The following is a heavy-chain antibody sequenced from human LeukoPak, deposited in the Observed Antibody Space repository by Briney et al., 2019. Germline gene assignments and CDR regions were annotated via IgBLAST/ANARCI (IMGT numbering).Heavy chain of an antibody. Sequence: ASVKVSCKASGYTFTGYYMHWVRQAPGQGLEWMGWINPNSGGTNYAQKFQGRVTMTRDTSISTAYMELSRLRSDDTAVYYCAREGITMVRGVHYYYYGMGVWGQGTTVTVSS. CDR2: INPNSGGT. V-gene: IGHV1-2*02. CDR3: AREGITMVRGVHYYYYGMGV. J-gene: IGHJ6*02. D-gene: IGHD3-10*01. CDR1: GYTFTGYY.